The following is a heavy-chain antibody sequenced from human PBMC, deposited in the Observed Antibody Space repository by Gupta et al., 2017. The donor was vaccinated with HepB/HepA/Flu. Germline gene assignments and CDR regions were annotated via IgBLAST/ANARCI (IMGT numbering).Heavy chain of an antibody. V-gene: IGHV3-23*01. J-gene: IGHJ4*02. CDR2: HSDRENT. Sequence: EVQPLESGGGLAQPGGSLRPPCAPAGFPFSSFAMSWVRQGPGKGLEWVSSHSDRENTYYEDSVKGRFAIPKDNYERRLYLKMNSLRVEDTAVYYCEEARSGYIHTNLDSWGQGVLVTVSS. CDR3: EEARSGYIHTNLDS. CDR1: GFPFSSFA. D-gene: IGHD3-22*01.